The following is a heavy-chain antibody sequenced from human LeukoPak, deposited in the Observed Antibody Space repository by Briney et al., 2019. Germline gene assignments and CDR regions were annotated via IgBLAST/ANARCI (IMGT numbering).Heavy chain of an antibody. CDR3: VKAQYDFWSGLGY. CDR2: ISGNGGST. CDR1: GFTFSSYA. Sequence: GGSLRLSCAASGFTFSSYAMSWVRQAPGKGLEYVSAISGNGGSTYYADSVKGRFTISRDNSKNTLYLQMSSLRTEDTAIYYCVKAQYDFWSGLGYWGQGTLVTVSS. D-gene: IGHD3-3*01. V-gene: IGHV3-64D*09. J-gene: IGHJ4*02.